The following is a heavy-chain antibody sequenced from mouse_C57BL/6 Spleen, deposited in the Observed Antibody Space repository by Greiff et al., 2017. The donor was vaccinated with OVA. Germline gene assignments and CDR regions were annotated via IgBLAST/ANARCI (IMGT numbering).Heavy chain of an antibody. D-gene: IGHD2-2*01. CDR2: INPSTGGT. V-gene: IGHV1-42*01. J-gene: IGHJ3*01. Sequence: VQLKESGPELVKPGASVKISCKASGYSFTGYYMNWVKQSPEKSLEWIGEINPSTGGTTYNQKFKAKATLTVDKSSSTAYMQLKSLTSEDSAVYYCARRGYNGYDAWFAYWGQGTLVTVSA. CDR1: GYSFTGYY. CDR3: ARRGYNGYDAWFAY.